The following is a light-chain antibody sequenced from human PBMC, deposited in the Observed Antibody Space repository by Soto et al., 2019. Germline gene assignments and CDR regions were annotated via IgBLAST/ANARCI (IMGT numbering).Light chain of an antibody. V-gene: IGKV3-11*01. CDR3: QQRSNWPIT. Sequence: EIVLTQSPATLSLSPGERATLSCRASQSVSSYLAWYQQKPGQAPRLLIYDASNSATGIPARFSGSGSGTDFTLTISSLEPEDFAVYYCQQRSNWPITFCQGTRLEIK. J-gene: IGKJ5*01. CDR2: DAS. CDR1: QSVSSY.